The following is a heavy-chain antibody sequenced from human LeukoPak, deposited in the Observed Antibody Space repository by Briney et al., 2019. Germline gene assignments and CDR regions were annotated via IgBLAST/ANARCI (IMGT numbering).Heavy chain of an antibody. CDR2: IKEDGSVK. D-gene: IGHD3-22*01. CDR1: GFTFSSFW. CDR3: ARGTSGY. V-gene: IGHV3-7*01. J-gene: IGHJ4*02. Sequence: GGSLGLSCVVSGFTFSSFWMSWVRQAPGKGLEWVANIKEDGSVKYYVDSVKGRFTIFRDNVKNSLYLQMNSLRAEDTAVYYCARGTSGYWGQGTLVTVSS.